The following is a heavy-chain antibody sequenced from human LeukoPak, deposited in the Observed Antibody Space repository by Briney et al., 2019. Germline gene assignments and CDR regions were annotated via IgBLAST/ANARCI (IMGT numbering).Heavy chain of an antibody. D-gene: IGHD6-19*01. CDR3: AKEAIRSSGWYRYYNWFDP. V-gene: IGHV3-23*01. CDR1: GFTFSSYA. CDR2: IIGSGGST. Sequence: GGSLRPSCAASGFTFSSYAMSWVRQAPGKGLEWVSAIIGSGGSTYYADSVKGRFTISRDNSKNTLYLQMNSLRAEDTAVYYCAKEAIRSSGWYRYYNWFDPWGQGTLVTVSS. J-gene: IGHJ5*02.